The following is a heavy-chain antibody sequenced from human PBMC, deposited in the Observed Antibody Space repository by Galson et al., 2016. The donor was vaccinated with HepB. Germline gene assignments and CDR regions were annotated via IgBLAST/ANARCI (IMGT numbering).Heavy chain of an antibody. J-gene: IGHJ4*02. Sequence: SVKVSCKASGYTFISYGFGWVRQAPGQGLEWMGWISGNNRNRNYAQKFQGRVTMTTDTSTSTAYMELRSLTSDYTAVDYCAREGLLGYWGQGTRVTVSS. CDR3: AREGLLGY. V-gene: IGHV1-18*04. CDR1: GYTFISYG. CDR2: ISGNNRNR.